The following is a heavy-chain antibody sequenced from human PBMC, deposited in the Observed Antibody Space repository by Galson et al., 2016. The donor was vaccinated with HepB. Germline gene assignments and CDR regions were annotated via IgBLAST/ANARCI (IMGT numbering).Heavy chain of an antibody. J-gene: IGHJ4*02. CDR1: GYTFTTFH. CDR2: IFPGDGRT. V-gene: IGHV1-46*01. Sequence: SVKVSCKAFGYTFTTFHIHWLRQAPGQGLEWMGMIFPGDGRTNHAEKFRDRVTMTRDTSTRTVYMELSSLRSDDTAVYYCAREGIVETMGYFDFWGQGSLVTVSS. CDR3: AREGIVETMGYFDF. D-gene: IGHD1-26*01.